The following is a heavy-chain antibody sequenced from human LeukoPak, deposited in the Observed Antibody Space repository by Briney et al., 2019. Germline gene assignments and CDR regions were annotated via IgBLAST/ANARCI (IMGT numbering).Heavy chain of an antibody. D-gene: IGHD1-7*01. V-gene: IGHV4-31*03. CDR1: GGSISSGGYY. CDR2: IYYSGST. J-gene: IGHJ4*02. Sequence: SETLSLTCTVSGGSISSGGYYWSWIRQHPGKGLEWIGYIYYSGSTYYNPSLRSRVTISIDTSKNQFSLKLTSVTAADTAVYYRARGSNWNYGPPFDYWGQGTLVTVSS. CDR3: ARGSNWNYGPPFDY.